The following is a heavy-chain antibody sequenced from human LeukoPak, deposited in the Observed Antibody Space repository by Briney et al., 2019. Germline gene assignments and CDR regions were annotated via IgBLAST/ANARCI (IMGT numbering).Heavy chain of an antibody. J-gene: IGHJ6*03. CDR3: ARRGVDWRDPSCYSEGGHYYYNYMDV. CDR2: IKQDGSEK. D-gene: IGHD2-2*01. V-gene: IGHV3-7*01. CDR1: GFTFSSYC. Sequence: GGSLRLSCAASGFTFSSYCRSWVRQAPGKGLEWVANIKQDGSEKYYVDSVKGRFTISRDNAKNSLYRQMNSLRAEDTALYYCARRGVDWRDPSCYSEGGHYYYNYMDVWGKGTTVTVSS.